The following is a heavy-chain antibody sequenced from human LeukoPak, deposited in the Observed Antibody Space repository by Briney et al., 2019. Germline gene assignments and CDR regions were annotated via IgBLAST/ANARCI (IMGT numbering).Heavy chain of an antibody. V-gene: IGHV6-1*01. J-gene: IGHJ4*02. Sequence: SQTLPLTCAISGDSVSSANTAWNWIRQSPSRGLEWLGRTYYRSKWYIDYAVSVKSRIIINPDTSKNQFSLQLNSLAPDDTAVYYCARGWGFDFWGQGTLVTVSS. D-gene: IGHD7-27*01. CDR1: GDSVSSANTA. CDR3: ARGWGFDF. CDR2: TYYRSKWYI.